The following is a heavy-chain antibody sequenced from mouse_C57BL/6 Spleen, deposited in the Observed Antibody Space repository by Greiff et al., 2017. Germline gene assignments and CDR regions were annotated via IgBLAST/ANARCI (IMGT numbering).Heavy chain of an antibody. CDR3: ARSVVATDYAMDY. CDR2: INYDGSST. J-gene: IGHJ4*01. D-gene: IGHD1-1*01. Sequence: EVQVVESEGGLVQPGSSMKLSCTASGFTFSDYYMAWVRQVPEKGLEWVANINYDGSSTYYLDSLKSRFIISRDNAKNILYLQMSSLKSEDTATYYCARSVVATDYAMDYWGQGTSVTVSS. CDR1: GFTFSDYY. V-gene: IGHV5-16*01.